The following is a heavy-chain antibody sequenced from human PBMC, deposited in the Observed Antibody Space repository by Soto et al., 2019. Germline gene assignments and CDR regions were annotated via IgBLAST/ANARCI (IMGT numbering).Heavy chain of an antibody. D-gene: IGHD3-10*01. CDR3: AKAVLLWFGELLSGPTGVMDV. Sequence: GGSLSLSCAASGFTFSSYAMSWVRQAPGKGLEWVSAISGSGGSTYYADSVKGRFTISRDNSKNTLYLQMNSLRAEDTAVYYCAKAVLLWFGELLSGPTGVMDVWGKGTTVTVSS. CDR1: GFTFSSYA. J-gene: IGHJ6*04. V-gene: IGHV3-23*01. CDR2: ISGSGGST.